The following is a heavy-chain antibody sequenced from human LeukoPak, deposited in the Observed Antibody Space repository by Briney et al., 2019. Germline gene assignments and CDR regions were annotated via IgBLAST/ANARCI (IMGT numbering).Heavy chain of an antibody. V-gene: IGHV4-59*01. CDR2: IYDSGSA. D-gene: IGHD4-23*01. Sequence: SETLSLTCTVSGGSISSYQWSWIRQPPGKGLEWIGNIYDSGSANYNPSLKSRVVISVDTSKNQFSLNLTPVTAADTAVYYCARVGVDHSGNVLKCFFDYWGQGTLVTVSS. CDR3: ARVGVDHSGNVLKCFFDY. J-gene: IGHJ4*02. CDR1: GGSISSYQ.